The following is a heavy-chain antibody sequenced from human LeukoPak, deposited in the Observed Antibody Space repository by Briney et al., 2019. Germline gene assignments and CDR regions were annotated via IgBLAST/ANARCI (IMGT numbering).Heavy chain of an antibody. D-gene: IGHD1-26*01. CDR3: AIRVGSYKYYFDY. CDR1: GYTFTGYY. V-gene: IGHV1-2*02. Sequence: ASVKVSCKASGYTFTGYYMHWVRQAPGQGLEWMGWINPDSGGTNYAQKFQGRVTMTEDTSTDTAYMELSSLRSEDTAVYYCAIRVGSYKYYFDYWGQGTLVTVSS. CDR2: INPDSGGT. J-gene: IGHJ4*02.